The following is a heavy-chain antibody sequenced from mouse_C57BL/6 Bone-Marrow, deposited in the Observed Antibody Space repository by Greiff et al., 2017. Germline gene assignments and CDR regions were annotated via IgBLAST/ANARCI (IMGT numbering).Heavy chain of an antibody. CDR1: GFSLTSYG. Sequence: VKLMESGPGLVAPSQTLSIICTVSGFSLTSYGVHWVRQPPGKGLEWLGVIWAGGSTNYNSALMSRLTISKDNSKSQVFLKMNSLQTDDTAMYYCARNYGRIMDYWGQGTSVTVSS. V-gene: IGHV2-9*02. CDR2: IWAGGST. J-gene: IGHJ4*01. CDR3: ARNYGRIMDY. D-gene: IGHD1-1*01.